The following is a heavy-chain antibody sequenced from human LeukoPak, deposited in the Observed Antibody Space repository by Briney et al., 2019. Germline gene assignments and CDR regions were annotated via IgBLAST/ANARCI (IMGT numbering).Heavy chain of an antibody. CDR1: GFTFDDYA. J-gene: IGHJ6*03. Sequence: GGSLRLSCAASGFTFDDYAVHWVRQAPGKGLEWVSGISWNSGSIGYADSVKGRFTISRDNAKNSLYLQMNSLRAEDTAVYYCATLYYYYYMDVWGKGTTVTVSS. V-gene: IGHV3-9*01. CDR3: ATLYYYYYMDV. CDR2: ISWNSGSI.